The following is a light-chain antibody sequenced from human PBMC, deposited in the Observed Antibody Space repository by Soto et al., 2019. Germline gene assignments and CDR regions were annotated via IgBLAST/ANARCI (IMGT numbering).Light chain of an antibody. J-gene: IGLJ1*01. CDR1: SSGVGAYTS. V-gene: IGLV2-14*01. CDR3: ASYLTTSPLEV. Sequence: QSVLTQPASVSGSPGQSITISCTGTSSGVGAYTSVSWYQQHPGKAPRLLIYEVHYRPSGVSSRFSGSKSGNTASLTISGLQAADEADYYCASYLTTSPLEVFGTGTKVTVL. CDR2: EVH.